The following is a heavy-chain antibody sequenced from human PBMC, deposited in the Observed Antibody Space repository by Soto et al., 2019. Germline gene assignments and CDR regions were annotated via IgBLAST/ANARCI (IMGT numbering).Heavy chain of an antibody. Sequence: ASVKVSCKASGYTFTSYGISWVRQAPGQGLEWMGWISAYNGNTNYAQKLQGRVTMTTDTSTSTAYMELRSLRSDDTAVYYCAADKGYCSSPSCYSHGMDVWGQGTTVTVSS. CDR2: ISAYNGNT. CDR1: GYTFTSYG. J-gene: IGHJ6*02. D-gene: IGHD2-2*02. CDR3: AADKGYCSSPSCYSHGMDV. V-gene: IGHV1-18*04.